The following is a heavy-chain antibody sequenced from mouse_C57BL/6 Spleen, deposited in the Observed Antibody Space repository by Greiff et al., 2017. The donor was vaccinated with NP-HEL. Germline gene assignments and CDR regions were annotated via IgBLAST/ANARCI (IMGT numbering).Heavy chain of an antibody. Sequence: VQLKESGPELVKPGASVKMSCKASGYTFTDYNMHWVKQSHGKSLEWIGYINPNNGGTSYNQKFKGKATLTVNKSSSTAYMELRSLTSEDSAVYYCAITGTRDYWGQGTTLTVSS. CDR2: INPNNGGT. J-gene: IGHJ2*01. V-gene: IGHV1-22*01. CDR1: GYTFTDYN. CDR3: AITGTRDY. D-gene: IGHD4-1*01.